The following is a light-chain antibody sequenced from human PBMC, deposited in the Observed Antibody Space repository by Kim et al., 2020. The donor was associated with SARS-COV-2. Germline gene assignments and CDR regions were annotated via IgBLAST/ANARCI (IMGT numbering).Light chain of an antibody. CDR3: AAWDDSLSVV. V-gene: IGLV1-47*01. J-gene: IGLJ2*01. Sequence: QSVLTQPPSASGTPGQRVTISCSGSSSNIGSNYVYWYQQLPGTAPKLLIYRNNQRHSGVPDRFSGSKSGTSASLAISGLRSEDEADYYCAAWDDSLSVVFGGGTQLTVL. CDR1: SSNIGSNY. CDR2: RNN.